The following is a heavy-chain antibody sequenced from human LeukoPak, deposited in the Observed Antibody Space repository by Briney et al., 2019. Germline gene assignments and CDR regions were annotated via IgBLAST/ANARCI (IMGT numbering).Heavy chain of an antibody. CDR3: ARGREYSFDAFDI. V-gene: IGHV3-21*01. J-gene: IGHJ3*02. CDR1: GFTFSSYS. D-gene: IGHD5-18*01. CDR2: VSSSSSYI. Sequence: GGSLRLSCAASGFTFSSYSMNWVRQAPGKGLEWVSSVSSSSSYIYYADSVKGRFTISRDNAKNSLYLQMNSLRAEDTAVYYCARGREYSFDAFDIWGQGTMVTVSS.